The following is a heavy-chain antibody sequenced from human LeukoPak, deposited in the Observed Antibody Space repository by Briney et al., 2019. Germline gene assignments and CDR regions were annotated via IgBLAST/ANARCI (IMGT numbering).Heavy chain of an antibody. V-gene: IGHV3-30*18. CDR2: ISYDGSNK. CDR3: AKEGTMVRGVIDKNNWFDP. J-gene: IGHJ5*02. Sequence: GGSPRLSCAASGFTFSSYGMHWVRQAPGKGLEWVAVISYDGSNKYYADSVKGRFTISRDNSKNTLYLQMNSLRAEDTAVYYCAKEGTMVRGVIDKNNWFDPWGQGTLVTVSS. CDR1: GFTFSSYG. D-gene: IGHD3-10*01.